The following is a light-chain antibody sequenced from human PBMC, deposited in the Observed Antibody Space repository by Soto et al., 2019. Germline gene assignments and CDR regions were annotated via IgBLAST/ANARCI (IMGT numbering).Light chain of an antibody. Sequence: EIVLTQSPGTLSLSPGERATLSCRASQSVSSNNLVWYQQKPGQAPRLLIYGASYRAAGIPDRFSGSGSGTDFTLTISRLEPEDFALYYCHQYGTSPSTFGQGTKVEIK. CDR1: QSVSSNN. CDR3: HQYGTSPST. V-gene: IGKV3-20*01. J-gene: IGKJ1*01. CDR2: GAS.